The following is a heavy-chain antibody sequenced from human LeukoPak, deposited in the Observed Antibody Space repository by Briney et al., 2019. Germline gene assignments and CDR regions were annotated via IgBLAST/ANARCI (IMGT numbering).Heavy chain of an antibody. CDR3: ARDSIAAAGTPDY. J-gene: IGHJ4*02. D-gene: IGHD6-13*01. Sequence: GRSLRLSCAASGFTFSRYPMHWVRQAPGKGLEWVSSISSSSSYIYYADSVKGRFTISRDNAKNSLYLQMNSLRAEDTAVYYCARDSIAAAGTPDYWGQGTLVTVSS. CDR2: ISSSSSYI. CDR1: GFTFSRYP. V-gene: IGHV3-21*01.